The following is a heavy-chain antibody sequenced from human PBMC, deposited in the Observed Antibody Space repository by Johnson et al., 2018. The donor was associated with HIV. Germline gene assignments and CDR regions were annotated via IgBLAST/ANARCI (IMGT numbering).Heavy chain of an antibody. D-gene: IGHD3-10*01. Sequence: VQLVESGGGLVQPGGSLRLSCAASGFIFSNAGMSWVRQAPGKGLEWVGRIKSKTDGGTQDSAAPGKGRFTISRDDSKNTLSLQMNSLKTGDTAVYYCTTGISWFGAITFDIWGQGTMVTVSS. V-gene: IGHV3-15*01. CDR3: TTGISWFGAITFDI. CDR2: IKSKTDGGTQ. CDR1: GFIFSNAG. J-gene: IGHJ3*02.